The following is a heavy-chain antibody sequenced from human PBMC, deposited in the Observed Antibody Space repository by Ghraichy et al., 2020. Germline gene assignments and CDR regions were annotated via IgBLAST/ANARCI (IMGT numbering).Heavy chain of an antibody. CDR2: IFPGDSDT. D-gene: IGHD6-19*01. V-gene: IGHV5-51*01. Sequence: GESLNISCKGSGYSFATYWVAWVRQMPGKGLEWMGIIFPGDSDTRYSPSFQGQVTISADKSINTAYLQWSSLKASDTAMYYCARPNLAGLITGRAFDIWGQGTMVTVSS. J-gene: IGHJ3*02. CDR3: ARPNLAGLITGRAFDI. CDR1: GYSFATYW.